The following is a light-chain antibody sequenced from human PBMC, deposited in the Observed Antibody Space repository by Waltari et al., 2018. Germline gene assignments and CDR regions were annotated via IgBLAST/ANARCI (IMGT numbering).Light chain of an antibody. CDR2: RNN. CDR3: AAWDDSLSGRV. CDR1: SSNIGSNY. V-gene: IGLV1-47*01. Sequence: QSVLTHPPSASVTPGQRVTISCSGSSSNIGSNYVYWYQQLPGTAPKLLIYRNNELASGVPDRFSGSKSGTSAALAISGLRSEDEDDYYCAAWDDSLSGRVFGGGTKLTVL. J-gene: IGLJ3*02.